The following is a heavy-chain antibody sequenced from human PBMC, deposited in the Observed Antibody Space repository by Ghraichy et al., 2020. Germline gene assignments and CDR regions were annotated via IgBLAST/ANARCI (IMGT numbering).Heavy chain of an antibody. CDR2: IYYSGST. Sequence: GSLRLSCTVSGGSISSYYWSWIRQPPGKGLEWIGYIYYSGSTNYNPSLKSRVTISVDTSKNQFSLKLSSVTAADTAVYYCARGLLNYDILTGYSIDAFDIWGQGTMVTVSS. CDR3: ARGLLNYDILTGYSIDAFDI. D-gene: IGHD3-9*01. CDR1: GGSISSYY. J-gene: IGHJ3*02. V-gene: IGHV4-59*01.